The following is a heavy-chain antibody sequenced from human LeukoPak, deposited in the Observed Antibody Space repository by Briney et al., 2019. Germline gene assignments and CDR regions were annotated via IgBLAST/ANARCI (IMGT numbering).Heavy chain of an antibody. J-gene: IGHJ4*02. V-gene: IGHV3-23*01. D-gene: IGHD4-11*01. CDR3: VRGISDYIG. Sequence: PGGTLRLSCAASGFTFSNYAMTWVRQAPGKGLEWLSAITAGAETTHYADSVKGRFTISRDNSKNTLYVQMNSLRAEDTAVYYCVRGISDYIGWGQGTLIPVYS. CDR1: GFTFSNYA. CDR2: ITAGAETT.